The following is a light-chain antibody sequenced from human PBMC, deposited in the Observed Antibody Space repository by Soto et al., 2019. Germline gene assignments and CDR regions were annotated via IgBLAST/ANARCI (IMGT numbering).Light chain of an antibody. V-gene: IGKV3-15*01. Sequence: EIVKTHSPSTLSVSPGERATLSCRASHSVSSNLAWYKQKPRHAPTRLIYGASTRATGIPARFSGSGSGTEFTLTIGSLQSEDFAVYYCQQYNNWPRTFGQGTKVDIK. CDR1: HSVSSN. CDR3: QQYNNWPRT. J-gene: IGKJ1*01. CDR2: GAS.